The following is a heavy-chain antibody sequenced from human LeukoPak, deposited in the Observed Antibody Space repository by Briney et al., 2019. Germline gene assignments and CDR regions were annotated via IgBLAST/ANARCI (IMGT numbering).Heavy chain of an antibody. CDR1: GFTFSSYT. D-gene: IGHD2/OR15-2a*01. CDR2: ISSSCRYI. CDR3: ARAEYTDAFDI. V-gene: IGHV3-21*01. Sequence: GGSLRLSCAVSGFTFSSYTMNWVRQAPGKGLEWVASISSSCRYISYAESVKGRFTISRDNAKNSLYLQMNSLRAEDTAVYYCARAEYTDAFDIWGQGTMVTVSS. J-gene: IGHJ3*02.